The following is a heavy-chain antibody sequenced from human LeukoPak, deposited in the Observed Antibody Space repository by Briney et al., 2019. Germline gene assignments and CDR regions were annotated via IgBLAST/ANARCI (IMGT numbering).Heavy chain of an antibody. CDR3: ARTRITIFGVEYWFDP. CDR1: GYTFTGYY. D-gene: IGHD3-3*01. Sequence: ASVKVSRKASGYTFTGYYMHWVRQAPGQGLEWMGWINPNSGGTNYAQKFQGRVTMTRDTSISTAYMELSRLRSDDTAVYYCARTRITIFGVEYWFDPWGQGTLVTVSS. J-gene: IGHJ5*02. V-gene: IGHV1-2*02. CDR2: INPNSGGT.